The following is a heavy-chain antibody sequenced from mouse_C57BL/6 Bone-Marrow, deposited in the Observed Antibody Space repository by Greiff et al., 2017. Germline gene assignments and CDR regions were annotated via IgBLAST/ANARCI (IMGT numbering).Heavy chain of an antibody. CDR1: GYTFTSYG. V-gene: IGHV1-81*01. CDR3: ARSDGDYGY. D-gene: IGHD2-13*01. Sequence: QVQLKESGAELARPGASVKLSCKASGYTFTSYGISWVKQRPGQGLEWIGEIYPRSGNTYYNEKFKGKATLTADKSSSTAYMELRSLTSEDAAVYFCARSDGDYGYWGQGTTRTVSS. CDR2: IYPRSGNT. J-gene: IGHJ2*01.